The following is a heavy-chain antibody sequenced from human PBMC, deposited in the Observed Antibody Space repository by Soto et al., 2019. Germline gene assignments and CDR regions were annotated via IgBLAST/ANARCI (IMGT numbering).Heavy chain of an antibody. CDR2: MNPNSGNT. CDR3: ATLLSSGSAYAYYYYGMDV. D-gene: IGHD1-26*01. J-gene: IGHJ6*02. CDR1: GYTFTSYD. Sequence: QVQLVQSGAEVKKPGASVKVSCKASGYTFTSYDINWVRQATGQGLEWMGWMNPNSGNTGYAQKFQGRVTMPRNTSISTAYMELSSLRSEDTAVYYCATLLSSGSAYAYYYYGMDVWGQGNTVTVSS. V-gene: IGHV1-8*01.